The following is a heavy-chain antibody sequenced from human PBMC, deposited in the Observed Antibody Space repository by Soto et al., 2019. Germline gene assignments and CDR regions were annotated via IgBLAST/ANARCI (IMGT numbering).Heavy chain of an antibody. CDR3: ARGISLKVMIQRDAPDKYHFDS. CDR1: GGSFSDHY. V-gene: IGHV4-34*01. CDR2: VNHRGGT. Sequence: QVQLQQWGAGLLKPSETLSLTCAVYGGSFSDHYWSWIRQPPGKGLEWIGEVNHRGGTNYNPSLKSRVTISADTSKNQFSLKVRSLTAADAAVYYCARGISLKVMIQRDAPDKYHFDSWGQGTLVTVSS. J-gene: IGHJ4*02. D-gene: IGHD2-2*01.